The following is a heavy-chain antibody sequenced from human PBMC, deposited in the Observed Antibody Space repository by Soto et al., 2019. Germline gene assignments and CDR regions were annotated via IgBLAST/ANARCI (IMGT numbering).Heavy chain of an antibody. V-gene: IGHV1-18*01. CDR3: AREKAVSGADY. CDR2: ISPYNHNT. J-gene: IGHJ4*02. Sequence: QVQLVQSGPEVKKPGASVKVSCKASGYSFTNYGITWVRQAPGQGLEWMGWISPYNHNTNYAQKFQGRVTMTTETSTSTAYMEVRSLRSDDTAVYSCAREKAVSGADYWGQGTLVSVSS. D-gene: IGHD6-19*01. CDR1: GYSFTNYG.